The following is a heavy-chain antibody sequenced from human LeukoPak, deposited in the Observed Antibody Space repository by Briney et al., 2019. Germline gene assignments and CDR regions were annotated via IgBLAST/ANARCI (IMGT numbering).Heavy chain of an antibody. V-gene: IGHV3-23*01. CDR1: GFTFSNNY. J-gene: IGHJ4*02. CDR3: RKEWDLHQYEYWSGLYFDF. Sequence: GGSLRLSCAASGFTFSNNYMSWVRQAPGKGLEWVSAISGSGGSTYYADSVKGRFTISRDNSKNTLYLQMNSLRAEDTAVYYCRKEWDLHQYEYWSGLYFDFWGQGTLGTVS. CDR2: ISGSGGST. D-gene: IGHD3-3*01.